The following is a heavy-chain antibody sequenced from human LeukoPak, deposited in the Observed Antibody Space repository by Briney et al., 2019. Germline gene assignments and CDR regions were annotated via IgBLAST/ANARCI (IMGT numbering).Heavy chain of an antibody. J-gene: IGHJ2*01. CDR1: GGSISSYY. D-gene: IGHD6-6*01. CDR3: ARGGYGSSFGRYFDL. V-gene: IGHV4-59*01. CDR2: IYYSGST. Sequence: SETLSLTCTVSGGSISSYYWSWIRQPPGKGLEWIGYIYYSGSTNYNPSLKSRVTISVDTSKNQFSLKLSSVTAADTAVYYCARGGYGSSFGRYFDLWGRGTLVSVSS.